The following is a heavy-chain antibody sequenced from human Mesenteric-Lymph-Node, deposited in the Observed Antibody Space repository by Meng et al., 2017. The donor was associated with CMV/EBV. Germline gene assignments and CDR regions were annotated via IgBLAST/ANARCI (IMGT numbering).Heavy chain of an antibody. V-gene: IGHV3-33*01. D-gene: IGHD3-10*01. J-gene: IGHJ4*02. CDR2: IWHDGSNK. CDR3: ASYYGSGTSYY. Sequence: SCAASGVTFRGYGVNWIRRAPGKGLEWVAVIWHDGSNKRYVASVKGRFSISRDDSKNTVYLQMNSLRAEDTAVYYCASYYGSGTSYYWGQGTLVTVSS. CDR1: GVTFRGYG.